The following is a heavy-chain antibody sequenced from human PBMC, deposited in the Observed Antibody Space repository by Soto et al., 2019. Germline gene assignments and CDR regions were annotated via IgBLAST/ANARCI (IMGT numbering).Heavy chain of an antibody. D-gene: IGHD1-1*01. CDR2: ISYDGKGA. CDR3: AKEGPITNWYFDL. V-gene: IGHV3-30*18. Sequence: QVQLVESGGGVVQPGRSLRLSCAASGFTFSSYGMHWVRQAPGKGLEWVTVISYDGKGAYYADSVKGRFTISRDKSKNPLFLQMNRLRTADPAMYYCAKEGPITNWYFDLWGPGTLVTVSS. CDR1: GFTFSSYG. J-gene: IGHJ4*02.